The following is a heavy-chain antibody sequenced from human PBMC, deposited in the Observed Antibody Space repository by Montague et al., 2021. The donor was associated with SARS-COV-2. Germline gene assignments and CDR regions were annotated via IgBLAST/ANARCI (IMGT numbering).Heavy chain of an antibody. J-gene: IGHJ3*02. CDR3: ARDSGITIFGVVIMQAFDI. V-gene: IGHV4-31*03. CDR1: GGSISSGGYY. Sequence: TLSLTCNVSGGSISSGGYYWSWIRQHPGKGLEWIGYIYYSGSTYYNPSLKSRVTISVDTSKNQLSLKLSSVTAADTAVYYCARDSGITIFGVVIMQAFDIWGQGTMVTVSS. CDR2: IYYSGST. D-gene: IGHD3-3*01.